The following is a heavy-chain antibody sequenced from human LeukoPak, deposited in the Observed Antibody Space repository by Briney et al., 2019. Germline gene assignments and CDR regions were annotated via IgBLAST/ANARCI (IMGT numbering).Heavy chain of an antibody. D-gene: IGHD6-19*01. J-gene: IGHJ4*02. CDR1: GYTFTSYG. CDR2: ISAYNGNT. CDR3: ARGGFYSSSSESDY. Sequence: ASVTVSCTASGYTFTSYGISWVRQAPGQGLEWMGWISAYNGNTNYAQKLQGRVTMTTDTSTSTAYMELRSLRSDDTAVYYCARGGFYSSSSESDYWGQGTLVTVSS. V-gene: IGHV1-18*01.